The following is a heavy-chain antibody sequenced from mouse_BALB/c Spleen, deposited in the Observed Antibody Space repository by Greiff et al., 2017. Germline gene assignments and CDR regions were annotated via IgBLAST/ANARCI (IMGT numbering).Heavy chain of an antibody. D-gene: IGHD2-4*01. CDR1: GFTFSSFG. J-gene: IGHJ4*01. CDR2: ISSGSSTI. Sequence: EVHLVESGGGLVQPGGSRKLSCAASGFTFSSFGMHWVRQAPEKGLEWVAYISSGSSTIYYADTVKGRFTISRDNPKNTLFLQMTSLRSEDTAMYYCARRIYYDCDVGLAMDYWGQGTSVTVSS. V-gene: IGHV5-17*02. CDR3: ARRIYYDCDVGLAMDY.